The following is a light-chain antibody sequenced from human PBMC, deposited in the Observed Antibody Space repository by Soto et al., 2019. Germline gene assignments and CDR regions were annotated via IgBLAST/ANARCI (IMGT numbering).Light chain of an antibody. CDR1: SSDVGSDNL. J-gene: IGLJ2*01. CDR2: EGS. V-gene: IGLV2-23*01. CDR3: CSYAGSSTAI. Sequence: QSALTQPASVSRSPGQSITISCTGTSSDVGSDNLVSWYQQHPGKAPKLMIYEGSKRPSGVSNRFSGSKSGNTASLTISGLQAEDEADYYCCSYAGSSTAIFGGGTKVTVL.